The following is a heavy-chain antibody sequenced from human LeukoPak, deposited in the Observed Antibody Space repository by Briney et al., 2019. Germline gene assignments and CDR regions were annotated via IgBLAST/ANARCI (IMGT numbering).Heavy chain of an antibody. CDR3: AKVPATYYFDY. V-gene: IGHV3-30-3*01. Sequence: PGRSLRLSCAASGFTFSSYAMHWVRQAPGKGLEWVAIISYDGSNKYYADSVKGRFTISRDNSKNTLYLQMNSLRAEDTAVYYCAKVPATYYFDYWGQGTLVTVSS. CDR1: GFTFSSYA. CDR2: ISYDGSNK. J-gene: IGHJ4*02. D-gene: IGHD2-15*01.